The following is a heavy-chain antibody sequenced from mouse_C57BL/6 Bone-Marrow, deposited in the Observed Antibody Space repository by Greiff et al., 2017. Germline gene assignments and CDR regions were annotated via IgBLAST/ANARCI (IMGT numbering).Heavy chain of an antibody. CDR2: INPGSGGT. CDR3: ARYGWAYYAMDY. CDR1: GYAFTNYL. Sequence: VQLQQSGAELVRPGTSVKVSCKAFGYAFTNYLIEWVKQRPGQGLEWIGVINPGSGGTNYNEKFKGKATLTADKSSSTAYMQLSSLTSEDSAVYFCARYGWAYYAMDYWGQGTSVTVSS. J-gene: IGHJ4*01. D-gene: IGHD1-2*01. V-gene: IGHV1-54*01.